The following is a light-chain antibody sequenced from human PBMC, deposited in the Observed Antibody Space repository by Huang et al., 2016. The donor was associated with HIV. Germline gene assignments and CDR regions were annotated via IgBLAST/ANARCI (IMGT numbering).Light chain of an antibody. J-gene: IGKJ1*01. V-gene: IGKV1-33*01. CDR2: AAS. Sequence: DIQMTQSPSSLSASVGDRVTITCQTSQDISPYLNWYQQKPGNAPKVRIYAASNLETGVPSRFSGSGSGTDFTFTISSLQPGDIATYYCQQYDNLPWTFGQGTKVEIK. CDR3: QQYDNLPWT. CDR1: QDISPY.